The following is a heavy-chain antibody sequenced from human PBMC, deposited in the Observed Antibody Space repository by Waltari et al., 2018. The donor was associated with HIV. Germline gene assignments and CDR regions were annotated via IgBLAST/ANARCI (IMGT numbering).Heavy chain of an antibody. CDR3: ARVAYSSSWTPPFDY. D-gene: IGHD6-13*01. CDR1: GYTFTSYY. V-gene: IGHV1-46*01. CDR2: INPSGGYT. Sequence: QVQLVQSGAEVKKPGASVKVSCKASGYTFTSYYMHWVRQAPGKGLEWMGIINPSGGYTSYAQKFQGRVTMTRDTSTSTVYMELSSLRSDDAAVYYCARVAYSSSWTPPFDYWGQGTLVTVSS. J-gene: IGHJ4*02.